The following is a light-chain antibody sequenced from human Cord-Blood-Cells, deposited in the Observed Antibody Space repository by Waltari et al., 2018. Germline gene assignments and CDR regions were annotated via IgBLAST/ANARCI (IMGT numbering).Light chain of an antibody. Sequence: EIVLPQSPATLSLPPGERATLSCRASQSVSSYLAWYRQKPGQAPRLLIYDASNRATGIPARFSGSGSGTDFTLTISSLEPEDFAVYYCQQRSNWPRTFGQGTKVEIK. CDR2: DAS. CDR1: QSVSSY. CDR3: QQRSNWPRT. J-gene: IGKJ1*01. V-gene: IGKV3-11*01.